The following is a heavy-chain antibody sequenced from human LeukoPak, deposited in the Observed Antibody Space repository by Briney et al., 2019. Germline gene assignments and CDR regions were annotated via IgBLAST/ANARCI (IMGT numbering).Heavy chain of an antibody. CDR2: ISPTGSTT. J-gene: IGHJ4*02. CDR1: GFSFSGHW. CDR3: ARGPNSNWSGLDF. Sequence: GGSLKLSCTASGFSFSGHWMHWARQLPGKGLVWVSRISPTGSTTSYADSVKGRFTVSRDNAKNTLYLQVNNLRAEDTAVYYCARGPNSNWSGLDFWGQGTLLTVSS. V-gene: IGHV3-74*01. D-gene: IGHD6-6*01.